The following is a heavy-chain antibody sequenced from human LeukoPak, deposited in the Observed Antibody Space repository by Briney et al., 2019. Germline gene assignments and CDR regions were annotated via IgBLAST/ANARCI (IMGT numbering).Heavy chain of an antibody. V-gene: IGHV3-53*01. Sequence: GGSLRLSCAASGFTVSSKYMSWVRQAPGKGLEWVSITYSDGSTNYADSVKGRFTISRDNSKNTLSLQMNSLRAEDTAVYYCARKNHLFNAAFDIWGQGTVVTVSS. CDR3: ARKNHLFNAAFDI. J-gene: IGHJ3*02. CDR2: TYSDGST. D-gene: IGHD1-14*01. CDR1: GFTVSSKY.